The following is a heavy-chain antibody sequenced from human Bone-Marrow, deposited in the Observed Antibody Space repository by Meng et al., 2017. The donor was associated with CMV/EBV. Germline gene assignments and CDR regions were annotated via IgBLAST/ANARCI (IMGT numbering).Heavy chain of an antibody. CDR2: IYSGGSST. Sequence: GGSLRLSCAASGFTFSSYAMSWVRQAPGKGLEWASVIYSGGSSTYYADSVKGRFTISRDNSKNTLYLQMNSLRAEDTAVYYCAKEENSGFLEWLSYWGQGTLVTVSS. J-gene: IGHJ4*02. CDR3: AKEENSGFLEWLSY. CDR1: GFTFSSYA. D-gene: IGHD3-3*01. V-gene: IGHV3-23*03.